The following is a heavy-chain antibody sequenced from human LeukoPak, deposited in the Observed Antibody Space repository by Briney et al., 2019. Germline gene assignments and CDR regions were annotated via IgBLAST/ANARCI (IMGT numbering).Heavy chain of an antibody. J-gene: IGHJ6*02. CDR2: IWYDGSNK. Sequence: GGSLRLSCAASGFTFSSYGMHWVRQAPGKGLEWVAVIWYDGSNKYYADSVKGQFAISRDNSKNTLYLQMNSLRAEDTAVYYCARAISSSWWEHYGMDVWGQGTTVTVSS. V-gene: IGHV3-33*01. D-gene: IGHD6-13*01. CDR1: GFTFSSYG. CDR3: ARAISSSWWEHYGMDV.